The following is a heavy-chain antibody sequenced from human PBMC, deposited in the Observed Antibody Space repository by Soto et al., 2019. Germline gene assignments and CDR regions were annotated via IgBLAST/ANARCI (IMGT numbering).Heavy chain of an antibody. CDR3: ATSNGIAAAGPFDY. J-gene: IGHJ4*02. CDR2: FDPEDGET. Sequence: ASVKVSCKVSGYTLTELSMHWVRQAPGKGLEWMGGFDPEDGETIYAQKFQGRVTMTEDTSTDTAYMELSSLRSEDTAVYYCATSNGIAAAGPFDYWGQGTLVTVSS. CDR1: GYTLTELS. V-gene: IGHV1-24*01. D-gene: IGHD6-13*01.